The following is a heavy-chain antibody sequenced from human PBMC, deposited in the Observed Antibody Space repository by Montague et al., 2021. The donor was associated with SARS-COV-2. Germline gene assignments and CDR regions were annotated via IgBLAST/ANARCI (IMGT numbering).Heavy chain of an antibody. Sequence: SETLSLTCTVSGASISSRSYYWGWIRQPPGKGLEWIGSIYYSGSTYYNPSLKSRVTISVDTSKNQFSLKLSSVTAADTAVYYCASPTYYYDSSGSDAFDIWGQGTMVTVPS. D-gene: IGHD3-22*01. CDR3: ASPTYYYDSSGSDAFDI. V-gene: IGHV4-39*01. CDR2: IYYSGST. J-gene: IGHJ3*02. CDR1: GASISSRSYY.